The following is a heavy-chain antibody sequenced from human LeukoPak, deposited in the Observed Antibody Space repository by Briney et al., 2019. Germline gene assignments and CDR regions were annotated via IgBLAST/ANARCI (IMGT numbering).Heavy chain of an antibody. D-gene: IGHD6-13*01. CDR1: GDSISSYY. CDR3: VRHDKQQGYYFDY. J-gene: IGHJ4*02. V-gene: IGHV4-59*08. Sequence: TSETLSLTCTVSGDSISSYYWSWIRQPPGKGLEWIGYIYYSGSTNYNSSLQSRVSISLGTSKNQFSLTLSSVTAADTAVYYCVRHDKQQGYYFDYWGQGTLVTVSS. CDR2: IYYSGST.